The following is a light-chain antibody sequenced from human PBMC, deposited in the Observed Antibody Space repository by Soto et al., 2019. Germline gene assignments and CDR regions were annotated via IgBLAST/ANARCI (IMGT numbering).Light chain of an antibody. Sequence: QSALTQPASVSASPGQSITISCTGTSSDIGGYNYVSWYKQHPGKAPKVLIYDVSKRPSGISNRFSGSKSGNTASLTISGLQVDDEADYYCSSYRRGSTRVVFGGGTKLTVL. CDR2: DVS. J-gene: IGLJ2*01. CDR3: SSYRRGSTRVV. CDR1: SSDIGGYNY. V-gene: IGLV2-14*03.